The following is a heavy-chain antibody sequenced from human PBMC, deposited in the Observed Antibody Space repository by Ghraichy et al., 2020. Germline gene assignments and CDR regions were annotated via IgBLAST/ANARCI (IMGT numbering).Heavy chain of an antibody. V-gene: IGHV3-33*01. CDR2: IWYDGSNK. D-gene: IGHD2-2*01. J-gene: IGHJ6*02. CDR3: ARGYPDIVVVPDYGMDV. Sequence: GSLRLSCAASGFTFSSYGMHWVRQAPGKGLEWVAVIWYDGSNKYYADSVKGRFTISRDNSKNTLYLQMNSLRAEDTAVYYCARGYPDIVVVPDYGMDVWGQGTTVTVSS. CDR1: GFTFSSYG.